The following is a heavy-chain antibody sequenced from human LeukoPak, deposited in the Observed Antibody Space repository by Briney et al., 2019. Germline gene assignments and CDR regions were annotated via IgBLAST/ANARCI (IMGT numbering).Heavy chain of an antibody. J-gene: IGHJ4*02. CDR1: GFSVSNTY. Sequence: GGSLRLSCAASGFSVSNTYMSWVRQAPGKGLEWVSIIYSGGNTYYADSVKGRFTISRDNTKNTLYLQMNRMRPEDTAVYYCARGTVTAPDYWGQGTLVTVSS. CDR2: IYSGGNT. V-gene: IGHV3-53*01. D-gene: IGHD2-21*02. CDR3: ARGTVTAPDY.